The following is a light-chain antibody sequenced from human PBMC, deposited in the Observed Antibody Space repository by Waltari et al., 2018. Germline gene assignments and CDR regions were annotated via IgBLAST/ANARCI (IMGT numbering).Light chain of an antibody. CDR3: QQYKSWPPLT. J-gene: IGKJ4*01. Sequence: EIVLTQSPVTLSVSPGERATLSCRASQSVGRTLAWYQQRPGQAPRLVIYGASTRATGVPGRFSGSGSDTEFTLTINNLQSEDFGVYYCQQYKSWPPLTFGEGTKVEI. CDR1: QSVGRT. V-gene: IGKV3-15*01. CDR2: GAS.